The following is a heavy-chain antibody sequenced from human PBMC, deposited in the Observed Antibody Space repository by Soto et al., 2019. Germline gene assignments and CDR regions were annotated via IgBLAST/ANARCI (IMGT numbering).Heavy chain of an antibody. CDR1: GFTFSSYS. CDR3: ARDSLTYYGSGSLPLQHDY. J-gene: IGHJ4*02. CDR2: ISSSSSYI. Sequence: GGSLRLSCAASGFTFSSYSMNWVRQAPGKGLEWVSSISSSSSYIYYADSVKGRFTISRDNAKNSLYLQMNSLRAEDTAVYYCARDSLTYYGSGSLPLQHDYWGQGTLVTVSS. V-gene: IGHV3-21*01. D-gene: IGHD3-10*01.